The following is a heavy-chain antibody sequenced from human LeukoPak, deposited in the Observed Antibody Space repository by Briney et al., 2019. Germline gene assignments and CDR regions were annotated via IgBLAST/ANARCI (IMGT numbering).Heavy chain of an antibody. CDR1: GFTFSSYA. V-gene: IGHV3-23*01. Sequence: GGSLRLSCAASGFTFSSYAMSWVRQAPGKGLEWVSTISGSGDDTYYADSVKGRFTISRDNSKNTLYLQMISLRAEDTAVYYCAKDRGSSGWNGLDYWGQGTLVTVSS. J-gene: IGHJ4*02. D-gene: IGHD6-19*01. CDR3: AKDRGSSGWNGLDY. CDR2: ISGSGDDT.